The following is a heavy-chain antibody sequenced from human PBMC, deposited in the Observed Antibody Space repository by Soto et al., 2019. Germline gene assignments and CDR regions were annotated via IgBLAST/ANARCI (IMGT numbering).Heavy chain of an antibody. V-gene: IGHV3-64*01. CDR1: GFTVSSNY. J-gene: IGHJ6*03. D-gene: IGHD6-6*01. CDR3: ARRARPDFYYMDV. Sequence: PGGSLRLSCAASGFTVSSNYMSWVRQAPGKGLGYVSGISSNGVGTYYANSVQGRFTISRDNSKNTVYLQMGSLRPEDMAVYYCARRARPDFYYMDVWGKGTTVTVSS. CDR2: ISSNGVGT.